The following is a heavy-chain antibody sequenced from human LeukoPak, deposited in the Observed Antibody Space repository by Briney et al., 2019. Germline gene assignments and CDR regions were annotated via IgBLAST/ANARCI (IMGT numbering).Heavy chain of an antibody. J-gene: IGHJ4*02. CDR2: MNPNSGNT. CDR1: GYTFTSYD. Sequence: ASVKVSCKASGYTFTSYDINWVRQATGQGLEWMGWMNPNSGNTGYAQKFQGRVTITTDESTSTAYMELSSLRSEDTAVYYCAREAVAGRGPFDYWGQGTLVTVSS. V-gene: IGHV1-8*01. D-gene: IGHD6-19*01. CDR3: AREAVAGRGPFDY.